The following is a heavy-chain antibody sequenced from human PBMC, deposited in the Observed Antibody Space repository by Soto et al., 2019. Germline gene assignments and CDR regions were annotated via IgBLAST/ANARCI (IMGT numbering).Heavy chain of an antibody. Sequence: QLTLKESGPTLVKPTQTLTLTCTLSGFSLSTSGVGVGWIRQPPGKALEWLALIYWDDDKRYSPSLKSRLTITKDTSKNQVVLTMTNMDPVDTATYYCAHVYGGYDNFDYWGQGTLVTVSS. D-gene: IGHD5-12*01. CDR3: AHVYGGYDNFDY. CDR1: GFSLSTSGVG. CDR2: IYWDDDK. V-gene: IGHV2-5*02. J-gene: IGHJ4*02.